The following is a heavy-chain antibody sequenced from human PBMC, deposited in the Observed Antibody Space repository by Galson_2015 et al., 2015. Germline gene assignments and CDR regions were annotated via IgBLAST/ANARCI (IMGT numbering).Heavy chain of an antibody. V-gene: IGHV3-13*04. CDR3: TRVAVGSAASAFDI. CDR1: GFMLRNYD. Sequence: SLRLSCAASGFMLRNYDMHRVRQATGKGLEWVSGIGSAGDTYSAASVEGRITISRENAKNSLYLQMNSLRAGDTAVYYCTRVAVGSAASAFDIWGQGTMVTVSS. CDR2: IGSAGDT. J-gene: IGHJ3*02. D-gene: IGHD6-13*01.